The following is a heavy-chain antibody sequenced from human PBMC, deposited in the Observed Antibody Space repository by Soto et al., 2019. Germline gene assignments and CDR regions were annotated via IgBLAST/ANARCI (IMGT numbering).Heavy chain of an antibody. V-gene: IGHV4-39*01. CDR1: VGSIISSSYY. CDR2: IYYSGST. Sequence: SETLSLTCTFSVGSIISSSYYWGWIRQPPGKGLEWIGSIYYSGSTYYNPSLKSRVTISVDTSKNQFSLKLSSVTAADTAVYYCARGEIQLWMTNYYYYYGMDVWGQGTTVTVSS. CDR3: ARGEIQLWMTNYYYYYGMDV. J-gene: IGHJ6*02. D-gene: IGHD5-18*01.